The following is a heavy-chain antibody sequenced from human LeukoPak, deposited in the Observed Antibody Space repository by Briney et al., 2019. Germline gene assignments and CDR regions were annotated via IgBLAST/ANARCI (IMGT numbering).Heavy chain of an antibody. CDR3: AREVTHYDFWSGYR. V-gene: IGHV3-21*01. CDR1: GFTFSSYS. D-gene: IGHD3-3*01. CDR2: ISSSSSYI. J-gene: IGHJ4*02. Sequence: GGSLRLSCAASGFTFSSYSMNWVRQAPGKGLEWVSSISSSSSYIYYADSVKGRFTISRDNAKDSLYLQMNSLRAEDTAVYYCAREVTHYDFWSGYRWGQGTLVTVSS.